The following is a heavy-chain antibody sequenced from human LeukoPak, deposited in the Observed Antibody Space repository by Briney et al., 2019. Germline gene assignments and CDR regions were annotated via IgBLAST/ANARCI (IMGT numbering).Heavy chain of an antibody. Sequence: GGSLRLSCVASGFTFSRLEMNWVRQAPGKGLEWISHISTGTYIAYTDSVKGRFTISRDNSKNTLYLQMGSLRAEDMAVYYCARGSRNHYDGSGYYHYWGQGTLVTVSS. V-gene: IGHV3-64*02. D-gene: IGHD3-22*01. CDR2: ISTGTYI. CDR3: ARGSRNHYDGSGYYHY. CDR1: GFTFSRLE. J-gene: IGHJ4*02.